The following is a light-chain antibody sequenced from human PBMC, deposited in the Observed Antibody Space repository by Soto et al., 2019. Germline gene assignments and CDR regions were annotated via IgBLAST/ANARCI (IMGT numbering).Light chain of an antibody. CDR3: QQYNSWTQT. V-gene: IGKV3-15*01. J-gene: IGKJ1*01. Sequence: IVMTQCPATLSVSPGERATLSCRASQRVXINLAWYQTKPGQAPRLLXDCTSTMATGGPARLSGSGSATEFTLPISNLQSEDFSVYYCQQYNSWTQTFGQGTKVDIK. CDR1: QRVXIN. CDR2: CTS.